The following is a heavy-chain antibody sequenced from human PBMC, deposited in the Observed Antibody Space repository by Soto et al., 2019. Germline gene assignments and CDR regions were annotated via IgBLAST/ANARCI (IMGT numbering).Heavy chain of an antibody. CDR3: GTSDPYSSSSVALDI. D-gene: IGHD6-6*01. CDR1: GYSFTSYW. V-gene: IGHV5-51*01. J-gene: IGHJ3*02. CDR2: IYPGDSDT. Sequence: GESLKISCKGSGYSFTSYWIGWVRQMPGKGLEWMGIIYPGDSDTRYSPSFQGQVTISADKSISTAYLQWSSLKASDTAMYYCGTSDPYSSSSVALDIWGQGTMVTVSS.